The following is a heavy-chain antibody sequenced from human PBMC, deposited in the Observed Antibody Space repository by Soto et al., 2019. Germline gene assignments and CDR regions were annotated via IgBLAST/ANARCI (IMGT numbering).Heavy chain of an antibody. J-gene: IGHJ4*02. V-gene: IGHV4-59*12. CDR2: IYYSGST. CDR1: GGSISSYY. Sequence: PSATLSLTCTVSGGSISSYYWSWIRQPPGKGLEWIGYIYYSGSTNYNPSLKSRVTISVDTSKNQFSLRLNSVTAADTAVYFCAGFVVPASRNSDFDYWGQGTLVTVSS. CDR3: AGFVVPASRNSDFDY. D-gene: IGHD2-15*01.